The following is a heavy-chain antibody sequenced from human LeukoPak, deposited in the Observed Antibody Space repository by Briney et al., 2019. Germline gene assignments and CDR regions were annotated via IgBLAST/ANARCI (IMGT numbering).Heavy chain of an antibody. CDR3: AREGGGTDAFDI. V-gene: IGHV6-1*01. CDR1: GDSVSSNSAA. CDR2: TYYRSKWYN. J-gene: IGHJ3*02. D-gene: IGHD1-1*01. Sequence: SQTLSLTCAISGDSVSSNSAAWTWIRQSPSRALECLGSTYYRSKWYNDYALSVKSRITINPDTSKKQFSLQLNSVTPEDTAVYYCAREGGGTDAFDIWGQGTMATVSS.